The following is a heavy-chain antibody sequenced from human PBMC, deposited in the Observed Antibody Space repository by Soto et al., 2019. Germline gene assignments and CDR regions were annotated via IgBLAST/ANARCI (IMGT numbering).Heavy chain of an antibody. CDR1: GFRFSSAW. Sequence: HLVESGGDLVKPGGSLRLSCAASGFRFSSAWMSWVRQAPGKGLEWVGRIKSKRDGGTTDYAPPVKGRFVISRDDSKNTLYLQMNSLKTDDTAVYYCVEGWNDFWGQGTLVAVSS. J-gene: IGHJ4*02. CDR2: IKSKRDGGTT. D-gene: IGHD1-1*01. V-gene: IGHV3-15*01. CDR3: VEGWNDF.